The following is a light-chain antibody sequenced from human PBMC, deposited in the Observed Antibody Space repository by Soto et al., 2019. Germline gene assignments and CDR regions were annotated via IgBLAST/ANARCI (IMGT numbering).Light chain of an antibody. CDR2: AAS. Sequence: DIQMTQSPSSLSPSVGDRATITCRPSQSISTYLNWYLHKPGKAPKLLIYAASSLQTGVPSRFSGSGSGTDFTLTISSLQPEDFATYYCQQSYSAPLTFGGGTKVDIK. J-gene: IGKJ4*01. CDR3: QQSYSAPLT. CDR1: QSISTY. V-gene: IGKV1-39*01.